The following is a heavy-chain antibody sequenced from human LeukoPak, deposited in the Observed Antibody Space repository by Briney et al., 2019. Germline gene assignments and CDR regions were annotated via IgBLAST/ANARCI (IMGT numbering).Heavy chain of an antibody. J-gene: IGHJ4*02. V-gene: IGHV3-21*01. CDR1: GFTFSRYS. CDR2: ISSSSSYI. D-gene: IGHD3-3*01. Sequence: GGSLRLSCAASGFTFSRYSMNWVRQAPGKGLEWVSSISSSSSYIYYADSVKGRFTISRDNAKNSLYLQMNSLRAEDTAVYYCARDFGIFGVVIIAFDYWGQGTLVTVSS. CDR3: ARDFGIFGVVIIAFDY.